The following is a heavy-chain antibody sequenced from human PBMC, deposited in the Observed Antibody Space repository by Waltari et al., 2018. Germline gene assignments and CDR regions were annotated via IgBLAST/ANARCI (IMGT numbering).Heavy chain of an antibody. CDR1: GYTFTSYG. CDR2: ISAYNGNT. Sequence: QVQLVQSGAEVKKPGASVKVSCKASGYTFTSYGISWVRQAPGQGLEWMGWISAYNGNTGYAQKFQGRVTITRNTSISTAYMELSSLRSEDMAVYYCARVGDSSTSSYWFDPWGQGTLVTVSS. D-gene: IGHD2-2*01. CDR3: ARVGDSSTSSYWFDP. J-gene: IGHJ5*02. V-gene: IGHV1-18*03.